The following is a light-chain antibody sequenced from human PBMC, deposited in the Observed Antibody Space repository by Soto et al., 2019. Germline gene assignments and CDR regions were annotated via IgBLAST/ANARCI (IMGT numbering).Light chain of an antibody. CDR3: QQYGNSPWT. V-gene: IGKV3-20*01. CDR2: AAS. Sequence: DIVLTPSPGTLSSSPGERATLSCRASQSVSSNYFAWCQQKPGQAPRLLIYAASSSATGIPDRFSGSGSGADFTVTISRLEPEDFAVYYCQQYGNSPWTFGRGHKGEI. J-gene: IGKJ1*01. CDR1: QSVSSNY.